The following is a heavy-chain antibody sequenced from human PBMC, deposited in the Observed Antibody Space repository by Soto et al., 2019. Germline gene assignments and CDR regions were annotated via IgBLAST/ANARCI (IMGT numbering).Heavy chain of an antibody. CDR3: ARGMEDNDQYYYGMDV. CDR2: ISYDGSNK. D-gene: IGHD1-1*01. V-gene: IGHV3-30-3*01. CDR1: GFTFSSYA. Sequence: GGSLRLSCAASGFTFSSYAMHWVRQAPGKGLEWVAVISYDGSNKYYADSVKGRFTISRDNSKNTLYLQMNSLRAEDTAVYYCARGMEDNDQYYYGMDVWGQGTTVTVSS. J-gene: IGHJ6*02.